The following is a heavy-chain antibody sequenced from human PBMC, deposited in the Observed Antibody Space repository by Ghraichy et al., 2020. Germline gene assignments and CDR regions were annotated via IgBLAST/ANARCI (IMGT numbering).Heavy chain of an antibody. J-gene: IGHJ4*02. D-gene: IGHD3-3*01. CDR3: ARINSSAFHASDY. Sequence: AVIWHDGSNHYYSEAVKCRFTISRDTSKLMVYLQMDSRRVDETSVYFCARINSSAFHASDYWGQGTLVTV. V-gene: IGHV3-33*01. CDR2: IWHDGSNH.